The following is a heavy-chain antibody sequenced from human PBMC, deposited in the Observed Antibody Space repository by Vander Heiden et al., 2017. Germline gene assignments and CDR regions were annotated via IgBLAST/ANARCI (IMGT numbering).Heavy chain of an antibody. Sequence: QVQLEQSGAAVKKPGASVKISCKASGYIFMNYHMYWVRQSPGQGLEWMGTINPSTGATSYAQKFQGRATVTSDTSTTTFYMELSSLRFEDTAVYYCARRGVFDSSGHDAFDIWGQGTLVTVSS. CDR2: INPSTGAT. D-gene: IGHD3-22*01. CDR1: GYIFMNYH. V-gene: IGHV1-46*01. CDR3: ARRGVFDSSGHDAFDI. J-gene: IGHJ3*02.